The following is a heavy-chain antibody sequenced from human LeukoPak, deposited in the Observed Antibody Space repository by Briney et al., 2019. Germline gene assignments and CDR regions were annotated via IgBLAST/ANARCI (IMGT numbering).Heavy chain of an antibody. V-gene: IGHV5-51*01. CDR3: ARRGATTELLDF. CDR2: IYPGDSDT. Sequence: GESLKISCEGSGYSFTNYWIGWVRQMPGKGLEWMGTIYPGDSDTRYNPSFQGQVTISADKSISIAYLQWSSLRASDTAMYYCARRGATTELLDFWGQGTLVTVSS. D-gene: IGHD4-17*01. CDR1: GYSFTNYW. J-gene: IGHJ4*02.